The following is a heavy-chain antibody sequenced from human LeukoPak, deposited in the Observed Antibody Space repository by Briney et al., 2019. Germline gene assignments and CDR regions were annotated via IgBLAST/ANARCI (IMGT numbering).Heavy chain of an antibody. J-gene: IGHJ4*02. V-gene: IGHV3-21*01. D-gene: IGHD3-10*01. CDR2: ISSSSSYI. Sequence: GGSLRLSCAASGFTFSSYSMNWVRQAPGKGLEWVSSISSSSSYIYYADSVKGRFTISRDNAKNSLYLQMNSLRAEDTAVYYCAKKGRSPQSSYYFDYWGQGTLVTVSS. CDR1: GFTFSSYS. CDR3: AKKGRSPQSSYYFDY.